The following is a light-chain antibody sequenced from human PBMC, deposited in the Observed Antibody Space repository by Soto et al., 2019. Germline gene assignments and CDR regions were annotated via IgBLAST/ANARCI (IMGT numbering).Light chain of an antibody. CDR1: SSDVGGYNY. V-gene: IGLV2-14*01. CDR3: TSYTSSSSYVV. J-gene: IGLJ2*01. CDR2: EVS. Sequence: QSVLTQPASVSGSPGQSITISCTGTSSDVGGYNYVSWYQQHPGKAPKLMIYEVSNRPSGVSNRFSASKSGNTASLTISGLQAEDEADYYCTSYTSSSSYVVFGGGTKPTVL.